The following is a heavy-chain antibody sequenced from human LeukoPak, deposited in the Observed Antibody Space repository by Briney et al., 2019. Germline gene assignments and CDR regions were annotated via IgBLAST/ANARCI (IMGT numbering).Heavy chain of an antibody. D-gene: IGHD1-26*01. CDR2: INTYNGNT. CDR1: GYTFTNYG. V-gene: IGHV1-18*01. CDR3: ARDLVDGVGAPGAY. Sequence: RASVKVSCKASGYTFTNYGITWMRQAPGQGLEWMGWINTYNGNTNYAQKLQGRVTITTDTSTGTAYMELRSLRSDDTAVFYCARDLVDGVGAPGAYWGQGALVTVSS. J-gene: IGHJ4*02.